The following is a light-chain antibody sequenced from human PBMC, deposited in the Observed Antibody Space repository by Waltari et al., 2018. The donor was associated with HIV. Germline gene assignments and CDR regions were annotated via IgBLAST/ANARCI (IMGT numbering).Light chain of an antibody. CDR3: LQYDTYWAT. CDR2: KAS. J-gene: IGKJ1*01. CDR1: QSINSW. Sequence: DIQMTQSPSTLSASVGDRVTITCRASQSINSWLAWYQQKPGKAPKLLIHKASSLESGVPSRFSGSVSGTEFTLTIRSLQPDDFATYYCLQYDTYWATFGQGTKVEIK. V-gene: IGKV1-5*03.